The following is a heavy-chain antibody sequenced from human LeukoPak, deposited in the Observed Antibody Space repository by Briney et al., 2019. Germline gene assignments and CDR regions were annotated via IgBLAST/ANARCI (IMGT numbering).Heavy chain of an antibody. CDR3: ARHLGYCSSTSCYGYWYFDL. CDR2: INHSGST. D-gene: IGHD2-2*01. J-gene: IGHJ2*01. Sequence: SETLSLTCAVYGGSFSGYYWSWIRQPPGKGLEWIGEINHSGSTNYNPSLKSRVTISVDTSKNQFSLKLSSVTAADTAVYYCARHLGYCSSTSCYGYWYFDLWGRGTLVTVSS. CDR1: GGSFSGYY. V-gene: IGHV4-34*01.